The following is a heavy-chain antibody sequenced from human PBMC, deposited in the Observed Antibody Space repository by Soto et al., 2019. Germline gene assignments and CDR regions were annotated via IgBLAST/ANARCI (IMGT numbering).Heavy chain of an antibody. D-gene: IGHD3-16*01. Sequence: SVKVSCKASGFTFTSSAVQWVRQARGQRLEWIGWIVVGSGNTNYAQKFQESVTITRDMSTSTAYMELSSLRSEDTAVYYCAARRGTFWGDYYYYGMDVWGQGTTVTVSS. CDR3: AARRGTFWGDYYYYGMDV. CDR2: IVVGSGNT. J-gene: IGHJ6*02. V-gene: IGHV1-58*01. CDR1: GFTFTSSA.